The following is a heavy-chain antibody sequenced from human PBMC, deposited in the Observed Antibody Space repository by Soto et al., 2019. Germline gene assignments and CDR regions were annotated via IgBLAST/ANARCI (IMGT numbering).Heavy chain of an antibody. J-gene: IGHJ6*02. V-gene: IGHV4-4*02. CDR1: GGSISSSNW. D-gene: IGHD2-2*01. Sequence: TSETPYLTCAVSGGSISSSNWWSWIRQPPGKGLEWIGEIYHSGSTNYNPALKSRVNISVDKSKNQFFLKLSTVTAADTAVYYCARLCSSTSCTNYYYYYGMDVWGQGTTVTVYS. CDR3: ARLCSSTSCTNYYYYYGMDV. CDR2: IYHSGST.